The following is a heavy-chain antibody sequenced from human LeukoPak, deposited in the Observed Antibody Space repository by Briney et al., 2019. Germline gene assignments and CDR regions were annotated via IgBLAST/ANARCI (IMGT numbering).Heavy chain of an antibody. J-gene: IGHJ2*01. CDR2: IGTAGDT. CDR3: ARVRKYSGYYSWYFDL. Sequence: PGGSLRLSCAASRFTFSSYDMHWVRQATGKGLEWVSAIGTAGDTYYPGSVKGRFTSSRENAKNSLYLQMNSLRAGDTAVYYCARVRKYSGYYSWYFDLWGRGTLVTVSS. V-gene: IGHV3-13*01. D-gene: IGHD5-12*01. CDR1: RFTFSSYD.